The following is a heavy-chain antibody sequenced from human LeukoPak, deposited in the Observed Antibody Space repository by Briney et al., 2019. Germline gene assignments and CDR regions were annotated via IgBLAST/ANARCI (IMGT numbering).Heavy chain of an antibody. D-gene: IGHD2-15*01. Sequence: ASVKVSCKASGYTFIGYYLHRVRQAPGQGLEWMGWINPHNGDTNYAQKFQGRVTMTRDTSITTAYMELRRLKSDDTAVYYCATVRDIVVGGGPYYFDYWGQGTLVTVSS. V-gene: IGHV1-2*02. CDR1: GYTFIGYY. J-gene: IGHJ4*02. CDR2: INPHNGDT. CDR3: ATVRDIVVGGGPYYFDY.